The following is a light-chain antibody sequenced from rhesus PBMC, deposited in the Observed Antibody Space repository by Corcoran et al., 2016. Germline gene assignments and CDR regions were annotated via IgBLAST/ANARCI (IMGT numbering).Light chain of an antibody. CDR3: QQYSNWPLT. J-gene: IGKJ4*01. CDR2: GAS. Sequence: EIVMTQSPATLSLSPGERATLSCRASQSVSSYVAWYKQKPESAPRLLIYGASSRATGIPDMFSGSGSGTDFTLTISSLEPEDFAVYYCQQYSNWPLTFGGGTKVEIK. V-gene: IGKV3S9*01. CDR1: QSVSSY.